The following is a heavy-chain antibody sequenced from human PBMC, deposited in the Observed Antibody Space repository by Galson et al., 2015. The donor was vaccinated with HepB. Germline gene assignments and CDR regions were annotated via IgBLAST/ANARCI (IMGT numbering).Heavy chain of an antibody. CDR1: GFTFSSYW. CDR2: IKQDGSEK. V-gene: IGHV3-7*03. Sequence: SLRLSCAASGFTFSSYWMSWVRQAPGKGLEWVANIKQDGSEKYYVDSVKGRFTISRDNAKNSLYLQMNSLRAEDTAVYYCARAFRNHGGIYYFDYWGQGTLVTVSS. D-gene: IGHD4-23*01. CDR3: ARAFRNHGGIYYFDY. J-gene: IGHJ4*02.